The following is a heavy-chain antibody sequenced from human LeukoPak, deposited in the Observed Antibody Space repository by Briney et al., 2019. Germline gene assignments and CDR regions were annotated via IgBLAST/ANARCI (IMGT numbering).Heavy chain of an antibody. D-gene: IGHD1-26*01. J-gene: IGHJ4*02. CDR1: GGSISSGDYY. Sequence: SETLSLTCTVSGGSISSGDYYWSWIRQPPGKGLEWIGYIYYSGSTYYNPSLKSRVTISVDTSKNQFSLKLSSVTAADTGVYYCARTLIVGATVDYWRQGTLVTVSS. V-gene: IGHV4-30-4*08. CDR2: IYYSGST. CDR3: ARTLIVGATVDY.